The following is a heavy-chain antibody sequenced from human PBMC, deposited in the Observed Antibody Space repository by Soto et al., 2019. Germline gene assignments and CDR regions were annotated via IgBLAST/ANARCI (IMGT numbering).Heavy chain of an antibody. CDR1: GNIFTSNV. V-gene: IGHV1-18*04. CDR3: ARVPHNFNWVPYGLDV. J-gene: IGHJ6*02. Sequence: ASVKVSCKASGNIFTSNVFTWVRQAPGQGLEWMGWISAYNGNPNYAQNFQGRVIMTTDTSTRTAYLELRSLRSDDTAVYYCARVPHNFNWVPYGLDVWG. CDR2: ISAYNGNP. D-gene: IGHD7-27*01.